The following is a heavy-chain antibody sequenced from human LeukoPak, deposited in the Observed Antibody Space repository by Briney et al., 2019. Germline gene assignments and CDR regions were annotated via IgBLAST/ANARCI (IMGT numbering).Heavy chain of an antibody. Sequence: SETLSLTCTVSGGSISSYYWSWIRQPAGKGLEWIGRIYTSGSTNYNPSLKSRVTMSVDTSKNRFSLKLSSVTAADTAVYYCAGSVGTIQSLGAFDIWGQGTMVTVSS. J-gene: IGHJ3*02. CDR3: AGSVGTIQSLGAFDI. D-gene: IGHD1-26*01. CDR1: GGSISSYY. V-gene: IGHV4-4*07. CDR2: IYTSGST.